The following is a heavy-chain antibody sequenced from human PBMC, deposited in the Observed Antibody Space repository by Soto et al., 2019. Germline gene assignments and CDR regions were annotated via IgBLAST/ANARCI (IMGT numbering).Heavy chain of an antibody. D-gene: IGHD3-3*01. CDR3: SRDTTILGVVIWDMDV. CDR2: ISYDGSNK. V-gene: IGHV3-30-3*01. Sequence: PGGSLRLSCAASGFTFSSYAMHWVRQAPGKGLEWVAVISYDGSNKYYADSVKGRFTISRDNSKNTLYLQMNSLRAEDTAVYYCSRDTTILGVVIWDMDVWGHGTTVTVSS. J-gene: IGHJ6*02. CDR1: GFTFSSYA.